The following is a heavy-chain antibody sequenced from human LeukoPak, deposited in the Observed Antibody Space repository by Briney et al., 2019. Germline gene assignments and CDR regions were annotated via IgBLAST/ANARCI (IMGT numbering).Heavy chain of an antibody. J-gene: IGHJ4*02. CDR3: AKDHTIFGVVTMIFDY. D-gene: IGHD3-3*01. CDR2: ISGSGGST. Sequence: PGGSLRLSCAASGFTFSSYAMSWVRQAPGKGLEWVSAISGSGGSTYYADSVKGRFTISRDNSKNTLYLQMNSLRAEDTAVYYCAKDHTIFGVVTMIFDYWGQGTLVTVSS. V-gene: IGHV3-23*01. CDR1: GFTFSSYA.